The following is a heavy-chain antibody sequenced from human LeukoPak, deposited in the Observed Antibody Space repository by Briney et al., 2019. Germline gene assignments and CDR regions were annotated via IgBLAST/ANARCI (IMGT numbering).Heavy chain of an antibody. CDR2: IRQDGSEQ. CDR1: GFTFSSYW. J-gene: IGHJ4*02. Sequence: GGSLRLSCAASGFTFSSYWMSWVRQAPGKGLGRVANIRQDGSEQSHVDSVKGRFTISRDNAENSLYVQMHSLRGEDTAVYFCARAGYSSGWDYWGQGTLVTVSS. CDR3: ARAGYSSGWDY. D-gene: IGHD6-19*01. V-gene: IGHV3-7*04.